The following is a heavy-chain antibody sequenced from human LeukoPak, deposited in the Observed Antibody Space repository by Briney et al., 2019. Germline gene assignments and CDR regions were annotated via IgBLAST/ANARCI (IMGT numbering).Heavy chain of an antibody. Sequence: ASVKVSCKASGYTFTSYYMHWVRQAPGQGLEWMGWISAYNVNTNYAQKLQGRVTMTTDTSTSTAYMELRSLRSDDTAVYYCARDGGSYGSGTYYNGDYYYYGMDVWGQGTTVTVSS. CDR1: GYTFTSYY. CDR3: ARDGGSYGSGTYYNGDYYYYGMDV. CDR2: ISAYNVNT. D-gene: IGHD3-10*01. J-gene: IGHJ6*02. V-gene: IGHV1-18*04.